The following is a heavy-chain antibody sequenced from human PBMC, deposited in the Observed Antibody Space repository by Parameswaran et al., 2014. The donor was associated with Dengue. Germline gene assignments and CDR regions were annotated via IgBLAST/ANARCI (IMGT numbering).Heavy chain of an antibody. CDR3: ARAVATITGYYYYGMDV. V-gene: IGHV1-8*01. Sequence: WVRQAPGQGLEWMGWMNPNSGNTGYAQKFQGRVTMTRNTSISTAYMELSSLRSEDTAVYYCARAVATITGYYYYGMDVWGQGTTVTVSS. J-gene: IGHJ6*02. CDR2: MNPNSGNT. D-gene: IGHD5-12*01.